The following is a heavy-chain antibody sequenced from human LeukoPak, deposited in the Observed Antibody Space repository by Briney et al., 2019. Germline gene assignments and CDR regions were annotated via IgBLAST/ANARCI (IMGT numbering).Heavy chain of an antibody. D-gene: IGHD5-18*01. J-gene: IGHJ6*02. CDR1: GFTFSSYG. CDR2: ISYDGSNK. V-gene: IGHV3-30*18. CDR3: AKDRYSYGPYGMDV. Sequence: GGSLRHSCAASGFTFSSYGMHWVRQAPGKGLEWVAVISYDGSNKYYADSVKGRFTISRDNSKNTLYLQMNSLRAEDTAVYYCAKDRYSYGPYGMDVWGQGTTVTVSS.